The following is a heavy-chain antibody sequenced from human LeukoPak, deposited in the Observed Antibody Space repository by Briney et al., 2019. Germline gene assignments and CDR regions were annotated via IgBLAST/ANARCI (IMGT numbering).Heavy chain of an antibody. J-gene: IGHJ4*02. Sequence: GGSLRLSCAASGFTFSSYGMPWVRQAPGKGLEWVAVIWYDGSNKYYADSVKGRFTISRDNSKNTLYLQMNSLRAEDTAAYYCAKDAVLLWFGEFDYWGQGTLVTVSS. V-gene: IGHV3-30*02. CDR3: AKDAVLLWFGEFDY. CDR1: GFTFSSYG. CDR2: IWYDGSNK. D-gene: IGHD3-10*01.